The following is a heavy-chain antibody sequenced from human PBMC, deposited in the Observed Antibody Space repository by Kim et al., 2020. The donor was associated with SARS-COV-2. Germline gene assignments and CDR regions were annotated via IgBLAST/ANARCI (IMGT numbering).Heavy chain of an antibody. Sequence: SETLSLTCTVSGYSISSGYYWGWIRQPPGKGLEWIGSIYHSGSTYYNPSLKSRVTISVDTSKNQFSLKLSSVTAADTAVYYCARDRDILTGSVDYWGQGT. CDR2: IYHSGST. CDR3: ARDRDILTGSVDY. V-gene: IGHV4-38-2*02. J-gene: IGHJ4*02. D-gene: IGHD3-9*01. CDR1: GYSISSGYY.